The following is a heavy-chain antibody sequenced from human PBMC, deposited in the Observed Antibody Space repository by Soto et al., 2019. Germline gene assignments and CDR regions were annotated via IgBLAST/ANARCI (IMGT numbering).Heavy chain of an antibody. V-gene: IGHV4-30-2*01. CDR3: ARGDCSSTSCFNSPYNWFDS. Sequence: SETLSLTCAVSGGSISSGGYSWSWIRQPPGKGLEWIGYIYHSGSTYYNPSLKSRVTISVDRSKNQFSLKLSSVTAADTAVYYCARGDCSSTSCFNSPYNWFDSWGQGTLVTVSS. J-gene: IGHJ5*01. D-gene: IGHD2-2*01. CDR2: IYHSGST. CDR1: GGSISSGGYS.